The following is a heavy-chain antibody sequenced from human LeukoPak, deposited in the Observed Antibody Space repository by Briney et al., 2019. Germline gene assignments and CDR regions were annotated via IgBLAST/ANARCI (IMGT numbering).Heavy chain of an antibody. Sequence: SETPSLTCTVSGGSISSSSYYWGWIRQPPGKGLEWIGSIYYSGSTYYNPSLKSRVTISVDTSKNQFSLKLSSVTAADTAVYYCARYSSGWYPGDYWGQGTLVTVSS. CDR3: ARYSSGWYPGDY. CDR1: GGSISSSSYY. J-gene: IGHJ4*02. V-gene: IGHV4-39*01. CDR2: IYYSGST. D-gene: IGHD6-19*01.